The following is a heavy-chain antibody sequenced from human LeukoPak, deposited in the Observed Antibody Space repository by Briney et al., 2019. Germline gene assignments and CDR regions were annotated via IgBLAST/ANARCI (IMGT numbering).Heavy chain of an antibody. D-gene: IGHD2-21*02. CDR3: ARQGYCGGDCFSDY. J-gene: IGHJ4*02. Sequence: PSETLSLTCTVSGGSISSYYWSWIRQPAGKGLEWIGSIYYTGSTNYNPSLKSRVTISVDTSKNQFSLKLSSVTAADTAVYYCARQGYCGGDCFSDYWGQGTLVTVSS. CDR1: GGSISSYY. CDR2: IYYTGST. V-gene: IGHV4-59*08.